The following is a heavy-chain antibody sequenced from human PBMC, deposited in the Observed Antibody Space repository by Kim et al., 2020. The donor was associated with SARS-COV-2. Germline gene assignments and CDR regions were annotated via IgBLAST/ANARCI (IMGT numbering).Heavy chain of an antibody. CDR1: GFAFSNYW. CDR2: INYDGSSI. J-gene: IGHJ4*02. Sequence: GGSLRLSCEGSGFAFSNYWMMWFRQAPGKGLEWVSRINYDGSSINYVDSVKGRFTISRDNAKNTVHLQMNSLRAEDTAVYYGAKDLSWNGCDFWGQGAQVTVSS. CDR3: AKDLSWNGCDF. D-gene: IGHD1-1*01. V-gene: IGHV3-74*01.